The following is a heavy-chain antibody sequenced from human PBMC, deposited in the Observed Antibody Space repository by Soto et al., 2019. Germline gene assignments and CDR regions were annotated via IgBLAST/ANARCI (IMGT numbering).Heavy chain of an antibody. V-gene: IGHV1-3*01. Sequence: ASVKVSCKASGYTFTSYAMHWVRQAPGQRLEWMGRINAGNGNTKYSQKFQGRVTITRDTSASTAYMELSSLRSEDTAVYYCARGTGYSSSWREYYYYYYGMDVWGQGTTVTVSS. CDR1: GYTFTSYA. CDR3: ARGTGYSSSWREYYYYYYGMDV. J-gene: IGHJ6*02. D-gene: IGHD6-13*01. CDR2: INAGNGNT.